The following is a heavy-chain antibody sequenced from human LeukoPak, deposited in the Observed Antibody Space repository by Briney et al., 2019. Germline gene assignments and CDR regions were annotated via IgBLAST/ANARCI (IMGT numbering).Heavy chain of an antibody. V-gene: IGHV4-59*12. D-gene: IGHD6-13*01. Sequence: PSETLSLTCTVSGGSISSYYWSWIRQPPGKGLEWIGYIYYSGSTNYNPSLKSRVTISVDTSKNQFSLKLSSVTAADTAVYYCARLHSSSWNDYWGQGTLVTASS. CDR2: IYYSGST. CDR1: GGSISSYY. J-gene: IGHJ4*02. CDR3: ARLHSSSWNDY.